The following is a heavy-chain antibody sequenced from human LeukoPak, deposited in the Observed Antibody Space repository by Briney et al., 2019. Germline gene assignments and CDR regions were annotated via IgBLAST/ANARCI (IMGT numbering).Heavy chain of an antibody. CDR2: ISSSGTTI. V-gene: IGHV3-48*02. Sequence: GSLSLSCAAPGSTFSSYSMNWVRQAPGKGLERVSYISSSGTTISYADSVKGRFTISRDNAKNSLYLQMNSLRDEHTAVYYCAGPGHGYFDLWGRGTLVTVSS. CDR3: AGPGHGYFDL. J-gene: IGHJ2*01. CDR1: GSTFSSYS.